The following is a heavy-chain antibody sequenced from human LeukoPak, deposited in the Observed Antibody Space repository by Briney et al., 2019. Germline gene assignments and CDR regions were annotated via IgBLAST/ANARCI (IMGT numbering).Heavy chain of an antibody. CDR2: INWNGGST. J-gene: IGHJ4*02. CDR3: AREDSSWNSDY. Sequence: GGALRLSCAASGFTFDDYSMSWVRQAPGKGLEWVSGINWNGGSTGYADSVKGRFTISRDNAKNSLYLQMNSLRAEDTALYYCAREDSSWNSDYWGQGTLVTVFS. CDR1: GFTFDDYS. V-gene: IGHV3-20*04. D-gene: IGHD6-13*01.